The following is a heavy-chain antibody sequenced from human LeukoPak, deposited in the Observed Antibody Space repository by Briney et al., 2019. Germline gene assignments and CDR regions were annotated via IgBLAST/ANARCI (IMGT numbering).Heavy chain of an antibody. J-gene: IGHJ5*02. CDR1: GHTFIGYY. Sequence: ASVKVSCKASGHTFIGYYMHWVRQAPGQGLEWMGWINPNSGGTNYAQKFQGRVTMTRDTSISTAYMELSRLRSDDTAVYYCARGGIVGALNWFDPWGKGTLVTVSS. CDR2: INPNSGGT. CDR3: ARGGIVGALNWFDP. D-gene: IGHD1-26*01. V-gene: IGHV1-2*02.